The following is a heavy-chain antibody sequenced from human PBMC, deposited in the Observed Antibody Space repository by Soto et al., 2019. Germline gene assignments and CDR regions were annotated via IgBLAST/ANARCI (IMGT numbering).Heavy chain of an antibody. D-gene: IGHD5-12*01. CDR2: ISYDGSNK. V-gene: IGHV3-30*03. J-gene: IGHJ4*02. Sequence: GGSLRLSCAAYGFTFSSYGMHWVRQAPGNGLEWVAVISYDGSNKYYADSVKGRFTISRDNSKNTLYLQMNSLRAEDTAVYYCARGGKYSGYRPFDYWGQGTLVTVSS. CDR3: ARGGKYSGYRPFDY. CDR1: GFTFSSYG.